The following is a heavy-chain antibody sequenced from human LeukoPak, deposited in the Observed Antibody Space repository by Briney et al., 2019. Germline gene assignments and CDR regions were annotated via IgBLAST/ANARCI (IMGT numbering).Heavy chain of an antibody. Sequence: SVKVSCKASGGTFSSYAISWVRQAPGQGLEWMGGIIPIFGTANYAQKFQGRVTITADESTSTAYTELSSLRSEDTAVYYCAMARGLRYFDWLGIDYWGQGTLVTVSS. D-gene: IGHD3-9*01. CDR1: GGTFSSYA. V-gene: IGHV1-69*01. CDR2: IIPIFGTA. CDR3: AMARGLRYFDWLGIDY. J-gene: IGHJ4*02.